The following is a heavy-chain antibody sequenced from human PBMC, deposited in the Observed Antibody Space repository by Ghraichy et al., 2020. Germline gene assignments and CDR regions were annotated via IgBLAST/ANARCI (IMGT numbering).Heavy chain of an antibody. CDR1: GGSFSGYY. J-gene: IGHJ4*02. D-gene: IGHD5-18*01. CDR2: IDHSGST. CDR3: ARAGVGGYSYGSFDY. V-gene: IGHV4-34*01. Sequence: SETLSLTCAVYGGSFSGYYWTWIRQPPGKGLECIGEIDHSGSTNHNPSLRSRVTISIDTSKKQFSLKLSSVTAADTAVYYCARAGVGGYSYGSFDYWGQGTLVTVSS.